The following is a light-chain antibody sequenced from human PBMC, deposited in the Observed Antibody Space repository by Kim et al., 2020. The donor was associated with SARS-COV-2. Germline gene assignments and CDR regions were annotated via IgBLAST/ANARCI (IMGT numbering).Light chain of an antibody. CDR2: AAS. Sequence: ASVGDRLTITCRASQFISIWLACYQQKPAKAPKLLIFAASSLQIGVPSRFSGSGSGTDFTLTISGLQPEVFPTYYFQHTDSFPITFGQGTRLEIK. J-gene: IGKJ5*01. V-gene: IGKV1D-12*01. CDR3: QHTDSFPIT. CDR1: QFISIW.